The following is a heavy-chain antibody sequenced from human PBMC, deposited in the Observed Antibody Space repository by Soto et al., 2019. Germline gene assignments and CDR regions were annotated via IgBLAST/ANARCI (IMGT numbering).Heavy chain of an antibody. V-gene: IGHV3-23*01. Sequence: GGSLRLSCAASGFTFSSYAMTWVRQAPGKGLEWVSGISNSGGGTYYADSVKGRFTISRDNSKNTLYLQMNSLRAEDTAVYYCAKPAAAGPAYYYYDYWGQGTLATVYS. J-gene: IGHJ4*02. CDR3: AKPAAAGPAYYYYDY. CDR2: ISNSGGGT. D-gene: IGHD6-25*01. CDR1: GFTFSSYA.